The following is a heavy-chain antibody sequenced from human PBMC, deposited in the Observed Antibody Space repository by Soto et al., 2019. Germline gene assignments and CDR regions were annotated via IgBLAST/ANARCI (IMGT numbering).Heavy chain of an antibody. CDR1: GFSFSTYG. J-gene: IGHJ4*02. V-gene: IGHV3-30*18. Sequence: QVQLVESGGGVVQPGRSLRLSCAASGFSFSTYGMHWVRQAPGKGLEWVAVISYDGNNKYYAESVKGRFTISRDNSKNTLYLQMNNLRAEDMAVYHCAKAMGGHSDFDYWGQGTLVTVSS. CDR3: AKAMGGHSDFDY. CDR2: ISYDGNNK. D-gene: IGHD2-8*01.